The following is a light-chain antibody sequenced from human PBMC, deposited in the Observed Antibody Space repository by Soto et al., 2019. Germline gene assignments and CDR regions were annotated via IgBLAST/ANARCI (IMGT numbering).Light chain of an antibody. Sequence: QSALTQPASVSGSPGQSITISCTGTSSDVGGYNYVSWYQQHPGKAPKLMIYEVSNRPSGVSNRFSGSKSGNTASLTISGLQAEDEADYYCSSYTSSSIYVFGTGTKLPVL. J-gene: IGLJ1*01. CDR1: SSDVGGYNY. CDR3: SSYTSSSIYV. V-gene: IGLV2-14*01. CDR2: EVS.